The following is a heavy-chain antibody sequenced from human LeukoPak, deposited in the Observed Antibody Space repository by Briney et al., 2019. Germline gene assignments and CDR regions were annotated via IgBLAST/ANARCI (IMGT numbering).Heavy chain of an antibody. V-gene: IGHV1-69*05. CDR2: IIPIFGTA. Sequence: SVKVSCKASGGTFSSYAICWVRQAPGQGLEWMGRIIPIFGTAKYAQKFQGRVTIITDESTSTAYMELSSLRSEDTAVYYCATHKSSSWRNNWFDPWGQGTLVTVSS. CDR1: GGTFSSYA. J-gene: IGHJ5*02. CDR3: ATHKSSSWRNNWFDP. D-gene: IGHD6-13*01.